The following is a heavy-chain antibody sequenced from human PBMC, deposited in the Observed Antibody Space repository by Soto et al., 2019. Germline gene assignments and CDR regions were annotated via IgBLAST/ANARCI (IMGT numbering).Heavy chain of an antibody. J-gene: IGHJ6*03. CDR3: ARVSRTMVRGVITTTYYYYYYMHV. CDR1: GFTVSSNY. V-gene: IGHV3-66*01. D-gene: IGHD3-10*01. CDR2: IYSGGST. Sequence: EVQLVESGGGLVQPGGSLRLSCAASGFTVSSNYMSWVRQAPGKGLERVSVIYSGGSTYYADSVKGRFTISRDNSKNTVYLQMNSLRAEDTAVYYCARVSRTMVRGVITTTYYYYYYMHVWGKGTTVTVSS.